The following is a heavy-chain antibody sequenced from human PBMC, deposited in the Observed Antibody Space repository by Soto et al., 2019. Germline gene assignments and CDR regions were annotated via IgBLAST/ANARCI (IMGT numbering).Heavy chain of an antibody. V-gene: IGHV3-11*01. Sequence: GGSLRLSCAASGFTFSDSYMSWIRRAPGKGLEWISYITFSGNTVYYADSLKGRFTISRDNAKNSLYLQMNRLRAEDTAVYYCARVSWREKYGMDVWGQGTTVTVSS. J-gene: IGHJ6*02. CDR1: GFTFSDSY. CDR3: ARVSWREKYGMDV. CDR2: ITFSGNTV.